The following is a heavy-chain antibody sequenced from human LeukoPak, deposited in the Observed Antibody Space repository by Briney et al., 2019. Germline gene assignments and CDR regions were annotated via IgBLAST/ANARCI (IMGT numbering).Heavy chain of an antibody. D-gene: IGHD2-2*01. Sequence: ASVKVSCTASGYTFTSYDINWVRQATGQGLEWMGWMNTNSGNTGYAQKFQGRVTMTRNTSISTAYMELSSQRSEDTAVYYCARGSRGSSTSRLRNYYYYGKDVWGQGTTVTVSS. V-gene: IGHV1-8*01. CDR2: MNTNSGNT. CDR1: GYTFTSYD. J-gene: IGHJ6*02. CDR3: ARGSRGSSTSRLRNYYYYGKDV.